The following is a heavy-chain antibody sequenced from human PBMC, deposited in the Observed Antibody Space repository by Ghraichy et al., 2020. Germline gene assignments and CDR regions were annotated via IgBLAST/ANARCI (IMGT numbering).Heavy chain of an antibody. V-gene: IGHV3-23*01. CDR3: AKDPPLKYCSGGSCYDY. CDR1: GFTFSSYA. Sequence: GESLRLSCAASGFTFSSYAMSWVRQAPGKGLEWVSAISGSGGSTYYADSVKGRFTISRDNSKNTLYLQMNSLRAEDTAVYYCAKDPPLKYCSGGSCYDYWGQGTLVTVSS. J-gene: IGHJ4*02. D-gene: IGHD2-15*01. CDR2: ISGSGGST.